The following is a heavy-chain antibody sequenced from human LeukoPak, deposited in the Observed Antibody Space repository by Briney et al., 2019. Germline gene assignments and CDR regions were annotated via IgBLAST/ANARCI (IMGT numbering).Heavy chain of an antibody. CDR3: VGNVEF. V-gene: IGHV3-7*02. Sequence: GGSLTLSCTASGFTFTSYWMTWVRQAPGRELEWVASIKEDGSEKQYVESVRGRFTISRDNAKNSLYLQMSSLTAEDTAVYYCVGNVEFWGQGTQVSVSS. J-gene: IGHJ4*02. CDR1: GFTFTSYW. CDR2: IKEDGSEK.